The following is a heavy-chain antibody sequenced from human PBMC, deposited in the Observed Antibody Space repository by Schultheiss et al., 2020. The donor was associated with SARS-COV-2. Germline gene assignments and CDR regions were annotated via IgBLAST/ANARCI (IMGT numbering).Heavy chain of an antibody. D-gene: IGHD4-23*01. CDR1: GYTFTSYD. CDR3: ARAGDDYGGLDY. CDR2: IITIFGTA. V-gene: IGHV1-69*13. Sequence: SVKVSCKASGYTFTSYDINWVRQATGQGLEWMGGIITIFGTANYAQKFQGRVTITADESTSTAYMELRSLRSDDTAVYYCARAGDDYGGLDYWGQGTLVTVSS. J-gene: IGHJ4*02.